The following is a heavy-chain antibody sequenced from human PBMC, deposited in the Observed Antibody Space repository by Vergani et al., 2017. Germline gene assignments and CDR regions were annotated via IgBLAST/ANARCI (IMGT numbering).Heavy chain of an antibody. D-gene: IGHD3-22*01. CDR3: ARMGGYDEGDAFRIGYFDS. J-gene: IGHJ4*02. V-gene: IGHV4-31*03. CDR2: IYSTGST. Sequence: QVQLQESGPGLVKPSQTLSLTCSVSGDSISSGVYYWNWIRQHPGKGLEGIGYIYSTGSTHHNPSLRRRINRSVDTSKNQFSLKLNSVTAADTAMYYCARMGGYDEGDAFRIGYFDSWGPGILVTVSS. CDR1: GDSISSGVYY.